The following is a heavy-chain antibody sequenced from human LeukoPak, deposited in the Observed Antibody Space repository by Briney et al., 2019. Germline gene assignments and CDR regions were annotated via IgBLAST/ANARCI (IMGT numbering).Heavy chain of an antibody. CDR1: GFTFSNYA. J-gene: IGHJ2*01. D-gene: IGHD2/OR15-2a*01. V-gene: IGHV3-23*01. CDR3: VKGFRVTFHWYFDL. Sequence: PGGSLRLSCAASGFTFSNYAMSCVRQAPGKGLEWVSTISGSGGSTYYADSVKGRFTIPRDNSKNTLYLQMNSLRAEDTAVYYCVKGFRVTFHWYFDLWGRGTLVTVSS. CDR2: ISGSGGST.